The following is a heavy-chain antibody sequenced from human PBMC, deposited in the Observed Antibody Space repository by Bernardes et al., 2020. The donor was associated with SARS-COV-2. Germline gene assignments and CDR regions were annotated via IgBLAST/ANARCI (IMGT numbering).Heavy chain of an antibody. CDR2: INPSGCST. D-gene: IGHD2-15*01. V-gene: IGHV1-46*01. Sequence: ASVKVSCKASGYTFTSYYMHWVRQAPGQGPEWMGIINPSGCSTSYAQKFQGRVTMTRDTSTSTVYMELSSLRSEDTAVYYCARDRVYCSGGSCHFNFDYWGQGTLVTVSS. J-gene: IGHJ4*02. CDR3: ARDRVYCSGGSCHFNFDY. CDR1: GYTFTSYY.